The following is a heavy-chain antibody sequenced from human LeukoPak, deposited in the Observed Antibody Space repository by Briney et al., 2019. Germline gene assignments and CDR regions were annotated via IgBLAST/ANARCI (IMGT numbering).Heavy chain of an antibody. J-gene: IGHJ5*02. D-gene: IGHD3-9*01. CDR3: ARDRLLTGNNWFDP. Sequence: SETLSLTCAVYGGSFSSYYWSWIRQPPGKGLEWIGYIYYTGRTNYNPSLKSRDTISVDMSINQFSLRLNSVTAADTAVYYCARDRLLTGNNWFDPWGQGTLVTVSS. CDR1: GGSFSSYY. V-gene: IGHV4-59*01. CDR2: IYYTGRT.